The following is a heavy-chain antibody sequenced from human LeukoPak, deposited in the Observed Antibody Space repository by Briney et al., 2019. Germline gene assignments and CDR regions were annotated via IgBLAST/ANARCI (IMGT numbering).Heavy chain of an antibody. CDR1: GYTFTSYD. V-gene: IGHV1-8*03. CDR3: ARAYGDYTTGNWYFDL. CDR2: MNPNSGNT. J-gene: IGHJ2*01. Sequence: ASVKVSCKASGYTFTSYDINWVRQATGQGLEWMGWMNPNSGNTGYAQKFQGRVTITRNTSISTAYMELSSLRSEDTAVYYCARAYGDYTTGNWYFDLWGRGTLVTASS. D-gene: IGHD4-17*01.